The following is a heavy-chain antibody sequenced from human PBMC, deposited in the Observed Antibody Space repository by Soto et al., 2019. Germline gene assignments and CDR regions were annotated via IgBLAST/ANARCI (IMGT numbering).Heavy chain of an antibody. CDR3: AKGLALLPRDSDYKEYYYYYGMDV. D-gene: IGHD4-4*01. J-gene: IGHJ6*02. V-gene: IGHV3-23*01. Sequence: PGGSLRLSCAASGFTFSSYAMSWVRQAPGKGLEWVSAISGSGGSTYYADSVKGRFTISRDNSKNTLYLQMNSPRAEDTAVYYCAKGLALLPRDSDYKEYYYYYGMDVWGQGTTVTVSS. CDR2: ISGSGGST. CDR1: GFTFSSYA.